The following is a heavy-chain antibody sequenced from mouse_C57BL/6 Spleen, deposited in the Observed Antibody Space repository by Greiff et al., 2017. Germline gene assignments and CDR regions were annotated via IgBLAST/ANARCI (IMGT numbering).Heavy chain of an antibody. D-gene: IGHD1-1*01. CDR3: TREEYYYGTRYFDV. Sequence: QVQLQQSGAELVRPGASVTLSCKASGYTFTDYEMHWVKQTPVHGLEWIGAIDPETGGTAYNQKFKGKAILTADKSSSTAYMELRSLTSEDSAVYYCTREEYYYGTRYFDVWGTGTTVTVSS. CDR2: IDPETGGT. CDR1: GYTFTDYE. J-gene: IGHJ1*03. V-gene: IGHV1-15*01.